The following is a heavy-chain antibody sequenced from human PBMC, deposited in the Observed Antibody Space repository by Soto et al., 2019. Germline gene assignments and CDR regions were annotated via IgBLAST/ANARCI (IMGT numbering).Heavy chain of an antibody. Sequence: AQLVESGGGLVQPGGSLRLSCAASGFTFSNYWMHWARQVPGQGPVWVSRLNRDGSRTDYADSVRGRFTIFRDNARNTLYLQMNSLRAEDTAMYYCARDLGGAGSYWGQGTLVTVSS. J-gene: IGHJ4*02. CDR3: ARDLGGAGSY. CDR1: GFTFSNYW. V-gene: IGHV3-74*01. D-gene: IGHD1-26*01. CDR2: LNRDGSRT.